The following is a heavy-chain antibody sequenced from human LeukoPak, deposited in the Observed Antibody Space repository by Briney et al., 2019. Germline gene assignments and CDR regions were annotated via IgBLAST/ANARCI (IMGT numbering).Heavy chain of an antibody. V-gene: IGHV3-20*04. J-gene: IGHJ5*02. Sequence: GGSLRLSCAASGFTFDDYGMSWVRQAPGKGLEWVSGINWNGGSTGYADSLKGRFTISRDNAKNSLYLQTNSLRAEDTALYYCARDRNSRRRWELLTRVGPNWFDPWGQGTLVTVSS. CDR1: GFTFDDYG. CDR2: INWNGGST. CDR3: ARDRNSRRRWELLTRVGPNWFDP. D-gene: IGHD1-26*01.